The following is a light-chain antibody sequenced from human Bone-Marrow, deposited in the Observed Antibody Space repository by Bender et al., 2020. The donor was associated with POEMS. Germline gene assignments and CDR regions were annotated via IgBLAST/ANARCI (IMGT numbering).Light chain of an antibody. Sequence: QSALTQPASVSGSPGQSITISCTGTSIDVGTYDYVSWYQQHPGKVPKLMIYAVSNRPSGVSNCFSGSKSGNTASLTISGLQAEDEADYYCCSYAGSRTYVFGTGTKVTVL. V-gene: IGLV2-23*02. CDR3: CSYAGSRTYV. J-gene: IGLJ1*01. CDR1: SIDVGTYDY. CDR2: AVS.